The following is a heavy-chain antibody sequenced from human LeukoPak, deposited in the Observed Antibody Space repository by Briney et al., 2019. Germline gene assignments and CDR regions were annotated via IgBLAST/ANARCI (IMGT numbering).Heavy chain of an antibody. Sequence: GGSLRLSCAASGVTFSSFETNWVRQAPGKGLEWVSYISSSGTIIYYADSVKGRFTIPRDNAKNSLYLQMNSLRAEDTAVYYCAELGITMIGGVWGKGTTVTISS. CDR1: GVTFSSFE. CDR2: ISSSGTII. J-gene: IGHJ6*04. V-gene: IGHV3-48*03. D-gene: IGHD3-10*02. CDR3: AELGITMIGGV.